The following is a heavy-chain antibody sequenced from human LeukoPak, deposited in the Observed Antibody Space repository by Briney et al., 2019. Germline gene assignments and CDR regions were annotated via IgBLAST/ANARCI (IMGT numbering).Heavy chain of an antibody. J-gene: IGHJ4*02. CDR1: GFPFSDYS. Sequence: GGSLRLSCTASGFPFSDYSMNWVRQAPGKGLEWISYIGISSGNTKYADSVKGRFTISRDNAKNSLYLQMNSLRAEDTAVYYCAIAAAGIGGNIDYWGQGTLVTVSS. V-gene: IGHV3-21*05. D-gene: IGHD6-13*01. CDR3: AIAAAGIGGNIDY. CDR2: IGISSGNT.